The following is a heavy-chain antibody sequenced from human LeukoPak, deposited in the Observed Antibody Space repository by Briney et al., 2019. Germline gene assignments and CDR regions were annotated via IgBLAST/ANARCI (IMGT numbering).Heavy chain of an antibody. CDR1: GFTFSSYE. V-gene: IGHV3-48*03. D-gene: IGHD3-9*01. J-gene: IGHJ4*02. CDR3: ARAIRGGRYFDWHYYFDY. Sequence: GGSLRLSCAASGFTFSSYEMNWVRQAPGKGLEWVSYISSSGSTIYYADSVKGRFTISRDNAKNSLYLQMNSLRAEDTAVYYCARAIRGGRYFDWHYYFDYWGQGTLVIVSS. CDR2: ISSSGSTI.